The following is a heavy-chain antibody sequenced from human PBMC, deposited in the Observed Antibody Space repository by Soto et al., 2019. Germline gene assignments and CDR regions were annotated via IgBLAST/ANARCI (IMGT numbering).Heavy chain of an antibody. Sequence: SVKVSCKASGGTFSSYAISWVRQAPGQGLEWMGGIIPIFGTANYAQKFQGRVTITADESTSTAYMELSSLRSEDTAVYYCARDEGSHCSGGSCQTFNWFDPWGQGTLVTVSS. CDR1: GGTFSSYA. CDR2: IIPIFGTA. J-gene: IGHJ5*02. V-gene: IGHV1-69*13. D-gene: IGHD2-15*01. CDR3: ARDEGSHCSGGSCQTFNWFDP.